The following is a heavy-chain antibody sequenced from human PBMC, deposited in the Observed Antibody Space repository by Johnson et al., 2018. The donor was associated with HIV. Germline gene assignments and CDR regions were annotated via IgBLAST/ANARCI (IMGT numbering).Heavy chain of an antibody. CDR3: ARVPNDAFDI. Sequence: QVQLVESGGGVVQPGGSLRLSCVASGFTFSSYGMHWVRQAPGKGLEWVAVISYDGSNKYYADSVKGRFTISRDNSKNTLYLQMNSLRAEDTAVYYCARVPNDAFDIWGQGTMVTVSS. CDR1: GFTFSSYG. J-gene: IGHJ3*02. CDR2: ISYDGSNK. V-gene: IGHV3-30*19.